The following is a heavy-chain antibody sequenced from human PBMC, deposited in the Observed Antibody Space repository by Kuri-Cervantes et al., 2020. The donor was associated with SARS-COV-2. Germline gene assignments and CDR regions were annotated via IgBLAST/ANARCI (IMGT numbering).Heavy chain of an antibody. CDR3: AKARYRSFSNSISDY. J-gene: IGHJ4*02. CDR2: ISYDGSNK. Sequence: GESLKISCAASGFTFSSYGMHWVRQAPGKGLEWVAVISYDGSNKYYADSVKGRFTISRDNSKITLYLQMNNLRAEDTAVYYCAKARYRSFSNSISDYWGQGTLVTVSS. V-gene: IGHV3-30*18. CDR1: GFTFSSYG. D-gene: IGHD3-3*02.